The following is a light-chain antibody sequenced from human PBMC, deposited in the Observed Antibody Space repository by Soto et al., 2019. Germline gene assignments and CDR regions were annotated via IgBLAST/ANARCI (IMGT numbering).Light chain of an antibody. Sequence: DIRMTQSPSSLSASVGDRVTITCRASQSLGRYLNWYQHEPGKAPKLLMYGASNLLSGVPSRFSGSGSGTDFTLTISSLQPEDFATYYCQQSYSTPRTFGQGTKLEIK. J-gene: IGKJ2*01. CDR3: QQSYSTPRT. V-gene: IGKV1-39*01. CDR2: GAS. CDR1: QSLGRY.